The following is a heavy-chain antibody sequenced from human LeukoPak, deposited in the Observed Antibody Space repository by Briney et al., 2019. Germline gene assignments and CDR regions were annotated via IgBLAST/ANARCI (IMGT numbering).Heavy chain of an antibody. V-gene: IGHV4-59*08. CDR2: MYNSGST. Sequence: PSETLSLSCTVSGGSISSYYWSWIRQPPGKGLEWIGYMYNSGSTNYNPSLKSRVTISIDTSKNQVSLRLSSVTAPDTAVYYCARQGSGGSSIDVWGQGTMVTVSS. J-gene: IGHJ3*01. CDR3: ARQGSGGSSIDV. CDR1: GGSISSYY. D-gene: IGHD1-26*01.